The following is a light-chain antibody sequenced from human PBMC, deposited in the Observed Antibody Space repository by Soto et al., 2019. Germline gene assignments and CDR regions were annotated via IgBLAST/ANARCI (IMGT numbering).Light chain of an antibody. J-gene: IGKJ2*01. CDR3: QQYNSWPPYT. V-gene: IGKV3-15*01. Sequence: EIVMTQSPATLTVSPGERVTLSCRASQSVNTNVAWYQQKLGQAPRLLIFGASTRATAIPARFSGSGSGTEFTLTISTIQSEDFTTYYCQQYNSWPPYTFGQGTKLEIK. CDR2: GAS. CDR1: QSVNTN.